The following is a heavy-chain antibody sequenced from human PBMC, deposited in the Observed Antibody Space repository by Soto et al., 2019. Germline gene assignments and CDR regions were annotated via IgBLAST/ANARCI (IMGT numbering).Heavy chain of an antibody. V-gene: IGHV4-4*02. CDR2: IYHSGST. J-gene: IGHJ4*02. CDR3: ARVTLGYCSSTSCYQEYYFDY. D-gene: IGHD2-2*01. CDR1: SGSISSSNW. Sequence: PSETLSLTCAVSSGSISSSNWWSWVRQPPGKGLEWIGEIYHSGSTNYNPSLKSRVTISVDKSKNQFSLKLSSVTAADTAVYYCARVTLGYCSSTSCYQEYYFDYWGQGTLVTVSS.